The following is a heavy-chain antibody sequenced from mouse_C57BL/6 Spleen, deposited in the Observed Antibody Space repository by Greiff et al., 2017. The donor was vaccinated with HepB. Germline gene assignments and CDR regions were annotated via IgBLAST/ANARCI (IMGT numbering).Heavy chain of an antibody. CDR1: GFTFSDYG. J-gene: IGHJ4*01. D-gene: IGHD2-3*01. Sequence: EVKLVESGGGLVKPGGSLKLSCAASGFTFSDYGMHWVRQAPEKGLEWVAYISSGSSTIYYADTVKGRFTISRDNAKNTLFLQMTSLRSEDTAMYYCAGGYYVYYYAMDYWGQGTSVTVSS. CDR2: ISSGSSTI. CDR3: AGGYYVYYYAMDY. V-gene: IGHV5-17*01.